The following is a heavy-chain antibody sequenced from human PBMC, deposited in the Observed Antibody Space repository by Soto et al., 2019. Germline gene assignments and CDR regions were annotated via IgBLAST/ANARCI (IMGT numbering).Heavy chain of an antibody. CDR1: GGSFSGYY. V-gene: IGHV4-34*01. Sequence: QVQLQQWGAGLLKPSETLSLTCAVYGGSFSGYYWPWIRQPPGTGLEWIGEINHSGSTNYNPSLKSRVTISVDTSKNQFPLKLTSVTAADTAVYYCARDKITGLFDYWGQGTLVTVSS. J-gene: IGHJ4*02. D-gene: IGHD2-8*02. CDR2: INHSGST. CDR3: ARDKITGLFDY.